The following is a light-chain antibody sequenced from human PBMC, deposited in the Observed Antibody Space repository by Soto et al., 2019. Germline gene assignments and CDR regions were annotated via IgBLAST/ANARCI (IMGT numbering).Light chain of an antibody. CDR3: SSFAGSIFYV. CDR1: SSDVGGYNY. V-gene: IGLV2-8*01. J-gene: IGLJ1*01. CDR2: EVT. Sequence: QSALTQPPSASGSPGQSVTISCTGTSSDVGGYNYVSWYQQHPGKAPKLMIYEVTKRPSGVPDRFSGSKSHNTASLTVSGLQAEDEADYYCSSFAGSIFYVFGTGTQLTVL.